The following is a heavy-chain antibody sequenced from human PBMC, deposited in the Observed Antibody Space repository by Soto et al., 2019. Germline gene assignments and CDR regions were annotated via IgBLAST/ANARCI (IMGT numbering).Heavy chain of an antibody. D-gene: IGHD3-22*01. J-gene: IGHJ1*01. Sequence: PGGSLRLSCAASGFTVSGNYMSWVRQAPGKGLEWVSVIYSGGTTYYADSVKGRFTISRDISKNTLYLQMNSLRAEDTAVYYCAFQPYYGSSCSYSHLYFHHWGQGTLVTVS. CDR1: GFTVSGNY. V-gene: IGHV3-53*01. CDR3: AFQPYYGSSCSYSHLYFHH. CDR2: IYSGGTT.